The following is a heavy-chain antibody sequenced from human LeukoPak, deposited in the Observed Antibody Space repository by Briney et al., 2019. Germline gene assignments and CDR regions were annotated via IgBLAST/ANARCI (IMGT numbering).Heavy chain of an antibody. CDR3: ARYGMDV. CDR1: GYTFTGYY. Sequence: ASVKVPCKASGYTFTGYYMRWVRQAPGQGLEWMGWINPNSGGTNYARKFQGRVTMTRDTSISTAYMELSRLRSDDTAVYYCARYGMDVWGQGTTVTVSS. J-gene: IGHJ6*02. CDR2: INPNSGGT. V-gene: IGHV1-2*02.